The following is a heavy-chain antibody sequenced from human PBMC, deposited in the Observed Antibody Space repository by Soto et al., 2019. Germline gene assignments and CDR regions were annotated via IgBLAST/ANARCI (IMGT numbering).Heavy chain of an antibody. V-gene: IGHV1-46*03. D-gene: IGHD5-12*01. Sequence: ASVKVSCKASGYTFTGYYMHWVRQAPGQGLEWMGIINPGGGSTSYAQKFQGRVTMTRDTSTSTVYMELSSLRSEDTAVYYCARDQREEYSGYGTDAFDIWGQGTMVTVSS. CDR1: GYTFTGYY. CDR3: ARDQREEYSGYGTDAFDI. CDR2: INPGGGST. J-gene: IGHJ3*02.